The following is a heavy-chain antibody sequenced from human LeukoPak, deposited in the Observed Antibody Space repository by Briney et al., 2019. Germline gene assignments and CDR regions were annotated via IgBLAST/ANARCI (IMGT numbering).Heavy chain of an antibody. CDR3: ASARYSHGSYYYYYMDV. D-gene: IGHD5-18*01. J-gene: IGHJ6*03. V-gene: IGHV4-61*02. CDR2: IYTSGST. CDR1: GGSISSGSYY. Sequence: PSETLSLTCTVSGGSISSGSYYWSWIRQPAGKGLEWIGRIYTSGSTNYNPSLKSRVTISVDTSKNQFSLKLSSVTAADTAVYYCASARYSHGSYYYYYMDVWGKRTTVTVSS.